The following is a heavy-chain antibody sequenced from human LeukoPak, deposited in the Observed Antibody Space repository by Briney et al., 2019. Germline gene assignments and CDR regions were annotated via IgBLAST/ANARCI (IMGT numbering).Heavy chain of an antibody. Sequence: GGSLRLSCAVSGSTFSDYWMNWVRQAPGKGLEWVASIRQDGGEKSYVDSVKGRFTISRDKTKRSLYLQMSSLRAEDTAVYYCARDGTAAGLYFDLWGQGTLVTVSS. CDR2: IRQDGGEK. V-gene: IGHV3-7*01. CDR3: ARDGTAAGLYFDL. CDR1: GSTFSDYW. J-gene: IGHJ4*01. D-gene: IGHD6-13*01.